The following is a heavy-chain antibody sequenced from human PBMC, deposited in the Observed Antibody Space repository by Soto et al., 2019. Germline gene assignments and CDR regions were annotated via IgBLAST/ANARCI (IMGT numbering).Heavy chain of an antibody. CDR2: TSTSSTTK. D-gene: IGHD3-10*01. V-gene: IGHV3-48*02. CDR3: AGSYSSGNWYFDY. Sequence: GSLRLSCAASGFSFSAYSMNWVRQAPGKGLEWIAYTSTSSTTKYYADSVRGRFSISRDNANDLLYLDMDKLRDEDTGIYYCAGSYSSGNWYFDYWGLGTPVTVSS. J-gene: IGHJ4*02. CDR1: GFSFSAYS.